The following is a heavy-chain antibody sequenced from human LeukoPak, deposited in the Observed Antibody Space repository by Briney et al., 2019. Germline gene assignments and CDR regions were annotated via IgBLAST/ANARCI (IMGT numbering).Heavy chain of an antibody. V-gene: IGHV3-64*01. D-gene: IGHD3-3*01. Sequence: PGGSLGLSCAASGFTFSSYAMHWVRQAPGKGLEYVSAISSNGGSTYYANSVKGRFTISRDNSKNTLYLQMGCLRAEDMAVYPCARAYRQNPITIFGVVIPSSDYWGQGTLVTVSS. CDR3: ARAYRQNPITIFGVVIPSSDY. J-gene: IGHJ4*02. CDR2: ISSNGGST. CDR1: GFTFSSYA.